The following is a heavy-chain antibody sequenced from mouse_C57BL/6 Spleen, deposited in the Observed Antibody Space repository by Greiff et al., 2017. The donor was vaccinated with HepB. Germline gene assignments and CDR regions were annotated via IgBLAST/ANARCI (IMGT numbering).Heavy chain of an antibody. J-gene: IGHJ2*01. D-gene: IGHD2-4*01. CDR2: IYIGNGYT. CDR1: GYTFTSYG. Sequence: VHVKQSGAELVRPGSSVKMSCKTSGYTFTSYGINWVQQRPGQGLEWIGYIYIGNGYTEYNEKLKGRATLTTDTSSSTAYMQLSSLTSEDSAIYFCAKAGFYDDYDDGLNFDDWGQGTTLTVSS. CDR3: AKAGFYDDYDDGLNFDD. V-gene: IGHV1-58*01.